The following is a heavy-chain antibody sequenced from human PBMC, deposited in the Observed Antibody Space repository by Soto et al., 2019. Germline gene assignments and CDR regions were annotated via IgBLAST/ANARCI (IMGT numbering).Heavy chain of an antibody. Sequence: PSQTLSLTCAISGDSVSSNSAAWNWIRQSPSRGLEWLGRTYYRSKWYNDYAVSVKSRITINPDTSKNQFSLQLNSVTPEDTAVYYCAREGESIAAAGTIILNWFDPWGQGTLVTV. V-gene: IGHV6-1*01. CDR1: GDSVSSNSAA. D-gene: IGHD6-13*01. CDR3: AREGESIAAAGTIILNWFDP. J-gene: IGHJ5*02. CDR2: TYYRSKWYN.